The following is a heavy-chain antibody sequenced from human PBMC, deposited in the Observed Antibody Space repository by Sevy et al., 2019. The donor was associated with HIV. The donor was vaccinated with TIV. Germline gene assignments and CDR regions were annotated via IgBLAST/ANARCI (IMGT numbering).Heavy chain of an antibody. D-gene: IGHD3-9*01. V-gene: IGHV1-69*13. CDR1: GGTFSSYA. CDR2: IIPIFGTA. J-gene: IGHJ2*01. Sequence: ASVTVSCKASGGTFSSYAISWVRPAPGQGLEWMGGIIPIFGTANYAQKFQGRVTITADESTITAYMELSSLRSEDTAVYYGARAILPYWYFDLWGRGTLVTVSS. CDR3: ARAILPYWYFDL.